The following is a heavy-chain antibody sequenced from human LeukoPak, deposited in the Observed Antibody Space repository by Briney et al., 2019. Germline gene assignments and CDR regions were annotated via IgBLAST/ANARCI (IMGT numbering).Heavy chain of an antibody. Sequence: ASVKVSCKASGYTFTGYYMHWVRQAPGQGLEWMGWINPNSGGTNYAQKFQGRVTMTRDTSISTAYMELSRLRSDDTAVYYCARGQPNRLLWVGESLSNINPFDYWGQGTLVTVSS. V-gene: IGHV1-2*02. CDR2: INPNSGGT. CDR1: GYTFTGYY. D-gene: IGHD3-10*01. CDR3: ARGQPNRLLWVGESLSNINPFDY. J-gene: IGHJ4*02.